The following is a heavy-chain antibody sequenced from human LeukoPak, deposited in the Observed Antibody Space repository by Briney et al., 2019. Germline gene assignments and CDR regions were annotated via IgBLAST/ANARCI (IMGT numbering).Heavy chain of an antibody. V-gene: IGHV3-23*01. CDR1: GFTFSSYA. D-gene: IGHD2-8*01. CDR3: AKDRSCTNDICHGDFDY. J-gene: IGHJ4*02. Sequence: GGSLRPSCAASGFTFSSYAVSWVRQAPGKGLEWVSSISGSGGSTYSADSVKGRFTISRDNSKNTLYLQMNSLRAEDTALYYCAKDRSCTNDICHGDFDYWGQGTLVTVSS. CDR2: ISGSGGST.